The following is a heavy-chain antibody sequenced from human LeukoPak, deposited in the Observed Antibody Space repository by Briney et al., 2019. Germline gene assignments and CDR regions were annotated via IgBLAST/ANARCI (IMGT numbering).Heavy chain of an antibody. CDR2: IKSDGSST. V-gene: IGHV3-74*01. CDR1: GFPFSSYW. D-gene: IGHD4-17*01. Sequence: QPGGSLRLSCAAPGFPFSSYWMHSVRQAPGKGLVWVSRIKSDGSSTSSADSVKGRFTISRDNAKNTLYLQMNSLRVEDTAVYYCAREDYDDNGWYFDLWGRGTLVTVSS. CDR3: AREDYDDNGWYFDL. J-gene: IGHJ2*01.